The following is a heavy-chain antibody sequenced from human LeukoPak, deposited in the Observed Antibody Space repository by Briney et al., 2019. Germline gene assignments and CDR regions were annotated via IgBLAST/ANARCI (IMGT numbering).Heavy chain of an antibody. CDR3: VRRLRGWSSGFDY. V-gene: IGHV3-13*04. J-gene: IGHJ4*02. Sequence: GGSLRLSCAASGFTFSSYDMHWVRQATGKGLEWVSTIGAAGEMFYPGSVKGRFTISRDDAKNSMYLQMNSLRAGDTAVYCCVRRLRGWSSGFDYWGQGILVTVSS. CDR2: IGAAGEM. CDR1: GFTFSSYD. D-gene: IGHD6-19*01.